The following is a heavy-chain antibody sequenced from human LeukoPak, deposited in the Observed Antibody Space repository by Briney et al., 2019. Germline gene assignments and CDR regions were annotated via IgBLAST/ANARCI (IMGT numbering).Heavy chain of an antibody. V-gene: IGHV1-69*05. CDR3: ARRRESSGLIFDY. CDR2: IIPIFGTA. J-gene: IGHJ4*02. Sequence: ASAKVSCKASGGTFSSYAISWVRQAPGQGLEWMGGIIPIFGTANYAQKFQGRVTITTDESTSTAYMELSSLRSEDTAVYYCARRRESSGLIFDYWGQGTLVTVSS. D-gene: IGHD6-19*01. CDR1: GGTFSSYA.